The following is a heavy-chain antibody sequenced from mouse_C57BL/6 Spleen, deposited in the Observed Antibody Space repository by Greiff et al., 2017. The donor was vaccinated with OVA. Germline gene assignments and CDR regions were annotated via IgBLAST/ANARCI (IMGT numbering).Heavy chain of an antibody. CDR2: INPNYGTT. D-gene: IGHD1-1*01. J-gene: IGHJ1*03. CDR1: GYSFTDYN. V-gene: IGHV1-39*01. Sequence: VHVKQSGPELVKPGASVKISCKASGYSFTDYNMNWVKQSNGKSLEWIGVINPNYGTTSYNQKFKGKATLTVDQSSSTAYMQLNSLTSEDSAVYYCARDYGSSYWYFDVWGTGTTVTVSS. CDR3: ARDYGSSYWYFDV.